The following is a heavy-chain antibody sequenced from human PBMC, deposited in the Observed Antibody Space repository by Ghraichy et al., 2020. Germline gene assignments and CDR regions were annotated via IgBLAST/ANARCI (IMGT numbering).Heavy chain of an antibody. CDR3: ARRVVPAATGWYFDL. CDR1: GFTFSSYW. Sequence: GGSLRLSCAASGFTFSSYWMHWVRQAPGKGLVWVSGINSDGSSTSYADSVKGRFTISRDNAKNTLYLQMNSLRAEDTAVYYCARRVVPAATGWYFDLWGRGTLVTVSS. D-gene: IGHD2-2*01. CDR2: INSDGSST. J-gene: IGHJ2*01. V-gene: IGHV3-74*01.